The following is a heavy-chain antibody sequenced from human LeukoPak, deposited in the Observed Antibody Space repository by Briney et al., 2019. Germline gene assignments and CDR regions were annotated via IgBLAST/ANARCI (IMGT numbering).Heavy chain of an antibody. CDR1: GGSISGYF. Sequence: PSETLSLTCTVSGGSISGYFWSWIRQPAGKGLEWIGRIHDNGDSNQNPSLKTRINMALDTSKNQFSLKLSSVTAADTAVYYCARASQEVVFSYYYMDVWGKGTTVTVSS. D-gene: IGHD2-15*01. J-gene: IGHJ6*03. CDR2: IHDNGDS. V-gene: IGHV4-4*07. CDR3: ARASQEVVFSYYYMDV.